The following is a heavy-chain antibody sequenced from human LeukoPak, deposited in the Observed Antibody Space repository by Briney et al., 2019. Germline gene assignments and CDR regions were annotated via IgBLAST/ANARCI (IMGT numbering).Heavy chain of an antibody. CDR3: ARTYGDYEGAFDI. CDR1: GFTFSSYE. CDR2: ISSSGSTI. V-gene: IGHV3-48*03. Sequence: GGSLRLSCAASGFTFSSYEMNWVRQAPGKGLEWVSYISSSGSTIYYADSVKGRFTISRDNGRNTVFLQMSGLRAEDTAVYYCARTYGDYEGAFDIWGQGTMVTVSS. J-gene: IGHJ3*02. D-gene: IGHD4-17*01.